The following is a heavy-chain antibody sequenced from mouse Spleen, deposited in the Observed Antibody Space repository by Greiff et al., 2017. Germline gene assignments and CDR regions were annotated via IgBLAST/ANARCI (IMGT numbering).Heavy chain of an antibody. CDR2: ISDGGSYT. J-gene: IGHJ3*01. CDR1: GFTFSDYY. D-gene: IGHD2-4*01. V-gene: IGHV5-4*02. CDR3: ARVYDYDVTWFAY. Sequence: EVQVVESGGGLVKPGGSLKLSCAASGFTFSDYYMYWVRQTPEKRLEWVATISDGGSYTYYPDSVKGRFTISRDNAKNNLYLQMSSLKSEDTAMYYCARVYDYDVTWFAYWGQGTLVTVSA.